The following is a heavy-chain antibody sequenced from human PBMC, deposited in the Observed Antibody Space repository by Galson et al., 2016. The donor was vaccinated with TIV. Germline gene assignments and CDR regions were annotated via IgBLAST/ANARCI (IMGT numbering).Heavy chain of an antibody. Sequence: PALVKPTQTLTLTCTFSGFSLNTSGMRVSWIRQPPGKALEWLARIDWDDDKFYSTSLKSRLTISKDTSKNQVVLRMMNLDPEDTATYFCARSTARGACIDYWGRGTLVTVSS. CDR1: GFSLNTSGMR. V-gene: IGHV2-70*04. CDR3: ARSTARGACIDY. CDR2: IDWDDDK. J-gene: IGHJ4*02. D-gene: IGHD3-10*01.